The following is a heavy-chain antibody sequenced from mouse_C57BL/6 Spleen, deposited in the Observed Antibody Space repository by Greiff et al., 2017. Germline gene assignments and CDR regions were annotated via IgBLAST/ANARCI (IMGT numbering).Heavy chain of an antibody. Sequence: VKLMESGPGLVQPSQSLSITCTVSGFSLTSYGVHWVRQSPGKGLEWLGVIWSGGSTDYNAAFISRLSISKDNSKSQVFFKMNSLQADDTAIYYCASLTAQATMDYWGQGTSVTVSS. CDR3: ASLTAQATMDY. CDR1: GFSLTSYG. V-gene: IGHV2-2*01. J-gene: IGHJ4*01. CDR2: IWSGGST. D-gene: IGHD3-2*02.